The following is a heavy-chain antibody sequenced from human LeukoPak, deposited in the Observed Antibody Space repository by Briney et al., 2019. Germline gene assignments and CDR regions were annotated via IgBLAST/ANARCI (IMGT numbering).Heavy chain of an antibody. CDR2: ISSSSSYI. V-gene: IGHV3-21*01. D-gene: IGHD3-22*01. CDR1: GFTFGDYA. CDR3: ARDLPPPINYYDSSGSTYYFDY. Sequence: QPGRSLRLSCTASGFTFGDYAMSWVRQAPGKGLEWVSSISSSSSYIYYADSVKGRFTISRDNAKNSLYLQMNSLRAEDTAVYYCARDLPPPINYYDSSGSTYYFDYWGQGTLVTVSS. J-gene: IGHJ4*02.